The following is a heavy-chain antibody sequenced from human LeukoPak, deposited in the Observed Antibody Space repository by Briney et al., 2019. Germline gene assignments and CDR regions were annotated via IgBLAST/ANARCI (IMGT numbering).Heavy chain of an antibody. CDR1: GGTFSSYA. CDR2: IIPIFGTA. Sequence: ASVKVSCKASGGTFSSYAISWVRQAPGQGLEWMGRIIPIFGTANYAQKFQGRVTITTDESTSTAYMELSSLRSEDTAVYYCASNSPRSSGWPNFDYWGQGTLVTVSS. D-gene: IGHD6-19*01. CDR3: ASNSPRSSGWPNFDY. J-gene: IGHJ4*02. V-gene: IGHV1-69*05.